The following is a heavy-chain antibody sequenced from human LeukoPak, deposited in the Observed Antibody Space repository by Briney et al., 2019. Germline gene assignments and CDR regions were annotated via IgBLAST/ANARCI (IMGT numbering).Heavy chain of an antibody. D-gene: IGHD3-9*01. CDR1: GYSFTSYW. Sequence: GESLRISCKGSGYSFTSYWISWVRQMPGKGLEWMGRIDPSDSYTNYSPSFQGHVTISADKSISTAYLQWSSLKASDTATYYCARLPYYDILTGQGGFDPWGQGTLVTVSS. CDR2: IDPSDSYT. V-gene: IGHV5-10-1*01. CDR3: ARLPYYDILTGQGGFDP. J-gene: IGHJ5*02.